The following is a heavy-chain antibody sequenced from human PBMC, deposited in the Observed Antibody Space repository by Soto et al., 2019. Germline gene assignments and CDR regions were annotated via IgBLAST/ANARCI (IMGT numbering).Heavy chain of an antibody. CDR1: GGTFSSYA. CDR3: ARGIAARHDAFDI. CDR2: IIPIFGTA. J-gene: IGHJ3*02. D-gene: IGHD6-6*01. Sequence: SVKVSCKASGGTFSSYAISWVRQAPGQGLEWMGGIIPIFGTASYAQKFRGRVTITADESTSTAYMELSSLRSEDTAVYYCARGIAARHDAFDIWGQGTMVTVSS. V-gene: IGHV1-69*13.